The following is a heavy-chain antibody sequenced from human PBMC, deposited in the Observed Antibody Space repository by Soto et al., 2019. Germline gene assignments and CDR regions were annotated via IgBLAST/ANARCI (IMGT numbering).Heavy chain of an antibody. D-gene: IGHD2-15*01. CDR3: ARDIYSYGTVGTPDV. V-gene: IGHV3-30*04. Sequence: QVQMVESGGGVVQPGRSLRLSCAVSGFIFINHAMHWVRQAPGKGLEWVAVISDDGSRKYYADPVKGRFTISRDNSKNTLYLQMNSLSDDDTAVYYCARDIYSYGTVGTPDVWGQGTMLIVSS. J-gene: IGHJ3*01. CDR2: ISDDGSRK. CDR1: GFIFINHA.